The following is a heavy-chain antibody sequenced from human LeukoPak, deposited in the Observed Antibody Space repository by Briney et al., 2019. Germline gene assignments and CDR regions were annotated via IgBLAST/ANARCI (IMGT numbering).Heavy chain of an antibody. CDR2: IRFEGSEK. D-gene: IGHD3-10*02. CDR1: GFTFSSYG. V-gene: IGHV3-30*02. CDR3: AELGITMIGGV. Sequence: GGSLRLSCAASGFTFSSYGMHWVRQAPGKGLEWVAFIRFEGSEKFYADSVKGRFTISRDNAKNSLYLQMNSLRAEDTAVYYCAELGITMIGGVWGKGTTVTISS. J-gene: IGHJ6*04.